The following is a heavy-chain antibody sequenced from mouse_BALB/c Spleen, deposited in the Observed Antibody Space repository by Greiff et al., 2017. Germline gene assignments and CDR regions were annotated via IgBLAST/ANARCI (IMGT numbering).Heavy chain of an antibody. J-gene: IGHJ2*01. V-gene: IGHV1-7*01. CDR3: AHYGNYYFDY. CDR2: INPSTGYT. Sequence: QVQLQQSGAELAKPGASVKMSCKASGYTFTSYWMHWVKQRPGQGLEWIGYINPSTGYTEYNQKFKDKATLTADKSSSTAYMQLSSLTSEDSAVYYCAHYGNYYFDYWGQGTTLTVSS. D-gene: IGHD2-1*01. CDR1: GYTFTSYW.